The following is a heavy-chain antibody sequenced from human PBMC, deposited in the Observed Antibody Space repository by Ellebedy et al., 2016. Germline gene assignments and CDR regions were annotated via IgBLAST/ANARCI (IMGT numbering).Heavy chain of an antibody. Sequence: GESLKISCAASGFTFSDYYMTWIRQAPGKGLEWIAYISISDSTKYYGDSVRGRFIISRDNAKNSLYLQMYSLRAEDTAVYYCAREATKGALDVWGQGTTVTVSS. CDR2: ISISDSTK. V-gene: IGHV3-11*01. J-gene: IGHJ6*02. CDR3: AREATKGALDV. CDR1: GFTFSDYY.